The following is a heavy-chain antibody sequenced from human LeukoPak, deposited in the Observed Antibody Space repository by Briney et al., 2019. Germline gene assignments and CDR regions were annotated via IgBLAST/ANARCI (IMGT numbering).Heavy chain of an antibody. V-gene: IGHV3-21*01. CDR1: GFTFSSYT. CDR2: ISTSSSDI. CDR3: ARDRSEQWLLQGFDY. J-gene: IGHJ4*02. Sequence: GGSLRLSCAASGFTFSSYTMNWVRQAPGKGLEWVSSISTSSSDIYYADSLKGRFTVSRDNAKKSLYLQMDSLRADDTAVYYCARDRSEQWLLQGFDYWGQGTLVTVSS. D-gene: IGHD6-19*01.